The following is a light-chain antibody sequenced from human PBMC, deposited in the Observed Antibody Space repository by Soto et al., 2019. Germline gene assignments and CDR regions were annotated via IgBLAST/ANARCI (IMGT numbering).Light chain of an antibody. J-gene: IGKJ4*01. CDR3: QQYSNWPPLT. CDR1: QSIRSN. CDR2: GAS. Sequence: EIVMTQSPATLSVSPGERVTLSCRARQSIRSNLAWYQQKPGQAPRLLIYGASTRATGIPARFSGSGSGTEFSLTISSLQSEDFAVYYCQQYSNWPPLTFGGGTKVEIK. V-gene: IGKV3-15*01.